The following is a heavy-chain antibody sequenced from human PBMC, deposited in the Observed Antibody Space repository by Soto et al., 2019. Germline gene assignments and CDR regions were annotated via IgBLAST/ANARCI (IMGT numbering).Heavy chain of an antibody. D-gene: IGHD3-22*01. V-gene: IGHV1-18*04. CDR3: ARDFSQSSSGYYFNDAFDI. Sequence: QVQLVQSGAEVKKPGASVRVSCKASGYTFTSYGISWVRQAPGQGLEWMGWISAYNGNANYAQKLQGRVTMTTDTSTSTAYMELRSLRSDDTAVYYCARDFSQSSSGYYFNDAFDIWGQGTMVTFSS. J-gene: IGHJ3*02. CDR1: GYTFTSYG. CDR2: ISAYNGNA.